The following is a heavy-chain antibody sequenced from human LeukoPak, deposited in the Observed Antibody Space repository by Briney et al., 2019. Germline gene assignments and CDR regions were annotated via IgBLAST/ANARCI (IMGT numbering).Heavy chain of an antibody. D-gene: IGHD3-22*01. CDR1: GGTFISYA. V-gene: IGHV1-69*13. CDR3: ARIKDDSSGYYFDY. Sequence: ASVKVSCKASGGTFISYAISWVRQAPGQGLEWMGGIIPIFGTANYAQKFQGRVTITADESTSTAYMELSSLRSEDTAVYYRARIKDDSSGYYFDYWGQGTLVTVSS. CDR2: IIPIFGTA. J-gene: IGHJ4*02.